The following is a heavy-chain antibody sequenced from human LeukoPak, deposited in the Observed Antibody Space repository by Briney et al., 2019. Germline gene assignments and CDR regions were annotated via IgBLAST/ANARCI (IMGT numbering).Heavy chain of an antibody. V-gene: IGHV1-2*04. J-gene: IGHJ4*02. CDR3: ARVGSGYDQRSFDY. Sequence: GASVKVSCKASGYTFTGYYMHWVRQAPGQGLEWMGWINPNSGGTNYAQKFQGWVTMTRDTSISTAYMELSRLRSDDTAVYYCARVGSGYDQRSFDYWGQGTLVTVSS. CDR1: GYTFTGYY. CDR2: INPNSGGT. D-gene: IGHD5-12*01.